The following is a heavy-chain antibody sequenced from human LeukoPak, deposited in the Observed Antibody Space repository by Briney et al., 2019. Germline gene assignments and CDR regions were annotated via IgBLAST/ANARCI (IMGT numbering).Heavy chain of an antibody. Sequence: GGSLRLSCAASGFTFSSYAMSWVRQAPGQGLEWVSAISGSGGSTYYADSVKGRFTISRDNSKNTLYLQLNSLRAEDTAVYYCAKGRNYYGSGSLDCWGQGTLVTVSS. V-gene: IGHV3-23*01. CDR3: AKGRNYYGSGSLDC. CDR1: GFTFSSYA. D-gene: IGHD3-10*01. CDR2: ISGSGGST. J-gene: IGHJ4*02.